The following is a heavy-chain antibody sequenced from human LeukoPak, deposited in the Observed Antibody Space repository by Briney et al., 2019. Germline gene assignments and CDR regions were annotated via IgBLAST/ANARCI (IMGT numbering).Heavy chain of an antibody. CDR2: IYTSGST. Sequence: SETLSLTCTVSGGSISSYYWSWIRQPAGKGLEWIGRIYTSGSTNYNPSLKSRVTMSVDTSKNQFSLKLSSVTAADTAVYYCARPNGGYNWGVDWFDPWGQGTLVTVSS. CDR3: ARPNGGYNWGVDWFDP. D-gene: IGHD7-27*01. CDR1: GGSISSYY. J-gene: IGHJ5*02. V-gene: IGHV4-4*07.